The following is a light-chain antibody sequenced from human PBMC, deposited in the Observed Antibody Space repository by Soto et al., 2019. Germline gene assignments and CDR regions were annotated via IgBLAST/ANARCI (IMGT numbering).Light chain of an antibody. V-gene: IGKV3-20*01. CDR3: KQYGRSPT. CDR1: QSVSSSY. J-gene: IGKJ2*01. Sequence: EIVLTQSPGTLSLSLGERATLSCRASQSVSSSYLAWYQQKPGQAPRLLIYGASSRATGIPDRFSGSGSGTDFTLTISRLEPEDFAVYYCKQYGRSPTFGKETQLAIK. CDR2: GAS.